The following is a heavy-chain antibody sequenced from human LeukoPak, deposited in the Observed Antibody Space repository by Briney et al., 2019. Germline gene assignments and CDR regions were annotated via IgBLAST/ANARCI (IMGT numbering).Heavy chain of an antibody. CDR2: INQVGSAK. V-gene: IGHV3-7*01. CDR3: AAGTRSGAFDI. Sequence: ESLRLSCAASGFSISSYWMNWVRQAPGKGLEWLAKINQVGSAKYYVDSVKGRFTIARDKAKNSLFLQMNSLRAEDTAVYYCAAGTRSGAFDIWGQGTMVTVSS. CDR1: GFSISSYW. J-gene: IGHJ3*02. D-gene: IGHD6-13*01.